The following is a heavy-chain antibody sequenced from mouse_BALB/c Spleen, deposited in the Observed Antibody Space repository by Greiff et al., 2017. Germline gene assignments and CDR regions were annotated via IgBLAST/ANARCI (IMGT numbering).Heavy chain of an antibody. V-gene: IGHV5-6-5*01. D-gene: IGHD1-1*01. J-gene: IGHJ2*01. CDR3: ARGPYYYGSSGYFDY. CDR1: GFTFSSYT. CDR2: ISSGGST. Sequence: EVKLMESGGGLVQPGGSLKLSCAASGFTFSSYTMSWVRQTPEKRLEWVASISSGGSTYYPDSVKGRFTISRDNARNILYLQMSSLRSEDTAMYYCARGPYYYGSSGYFDYWGQGTTLTVSS.